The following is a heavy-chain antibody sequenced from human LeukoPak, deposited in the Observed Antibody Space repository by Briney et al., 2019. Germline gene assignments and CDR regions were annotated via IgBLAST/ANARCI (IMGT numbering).Heavy chain of an antibody. J-gene: IGHJ4*02. D-gene: IGHD4-11*01. CDR1: GFTFSSYA. CDR3: AKDLAVTTKSNQYYSDY. Sequence: GGSLRLSCAASGFTFSSYAMSWVRQAPGKGLEWVSAISGSGGSTYYADSVKGRFTISRDNSKNTLYLQMNSLRAEDTAVYYCAKDLAVTTKSNQYYSDYWGQGTLVTVSS. V-gene: IGHV3-23*01. CDR2: ISGSGGST.